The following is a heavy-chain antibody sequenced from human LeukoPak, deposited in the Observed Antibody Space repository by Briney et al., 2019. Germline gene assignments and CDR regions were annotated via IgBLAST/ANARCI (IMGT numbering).Heavy chain of an antibody. V-gene: IGHV3-23*01. J-gene: IGHJ4*02. CDR2: ISGSGGST. Sequence: GRSLRLSCAASGLIFSSYAMSWFRQVPGKGLEWVSSISGSGGSTLYADSVKGQFTISRSNSEYTMYLQMNRMRAEDTAVCYCAKDRELLLWFGELDYWGQGTLVTVSS. D-gene: IGHD3-10*01. CDR3: AKDRELLLWFGELDY. CDR1: GLIFSSYA.